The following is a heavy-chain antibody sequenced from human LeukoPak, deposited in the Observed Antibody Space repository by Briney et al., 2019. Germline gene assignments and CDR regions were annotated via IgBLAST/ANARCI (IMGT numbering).Heavy chain of an antibody. D-gene: IGHD2-15*01. Sequence: SETLSLTCTVSGVSISSGSYYWSWIGQPAGQGLEWIGRIYTSGSTNYNPSLKSRVTISVDTSKNQFSLKLSSVTAADTAVYYCARGYCSGGSCYSESGGFDPWGQGTLVTVSS. J-gene: IGHJ5*02. CDR3: ARGYCSGGSCYSESGGFDP. CDR2: IYTSGST. CDR1: GVSISSGSYY. V-gene: IGHV4-61*02.